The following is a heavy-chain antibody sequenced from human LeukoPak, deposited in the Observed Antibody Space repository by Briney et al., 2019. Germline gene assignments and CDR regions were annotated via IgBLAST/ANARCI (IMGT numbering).Heavy chain of an antibody. Sequence: GGSLRLSCAASGFTFSSYSMNWVRQAPGKGLEWVSSISGSSSYIYYADSVKGRFTIYRDNAKKSLYLQMNSLRAEDTAVYYCARDISSWSGSNFDYWGQGTLVTVSS. CDR2: ISGSSSYI. V-gene: IGHV3-21*01. CDR3: ARDISSWSGSNFDY. D-gene: IGHD6-13*01. CDR1: GFTFSSYS. J-gene: IGHJ4*02.